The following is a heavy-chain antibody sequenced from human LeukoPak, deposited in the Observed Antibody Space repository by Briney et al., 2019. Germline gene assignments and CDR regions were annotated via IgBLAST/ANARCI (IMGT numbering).Heavy chain of an antibody. V-gene: IGHV4-39*01. J-gene: IGHJ4*02. CDR1: GGSISSSSYY. CDR3: ARGTIVAPYIDY. Sequence: SETLSLTCTVSGGSISSSSYYWGWIRQPPGKGLEWIGSIHYSGSTYYNPSLKSRVTISVDTSKNQFSLKLSSVTAADTAVYYCARGTIVAPYIDYWGQGTLVTVSS. D-gene: IGHD5-12*01. CDR2: IHYSGST.